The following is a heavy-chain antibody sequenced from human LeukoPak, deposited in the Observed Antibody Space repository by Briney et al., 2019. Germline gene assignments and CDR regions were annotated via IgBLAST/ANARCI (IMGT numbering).Heavy chain of an antibody. V-gene: IGHV4-34*01. CDR1: SGSFSGYY. CDR3: ARALVRATMVWYFDL. Sequence: PSETLSLTCAVCSGSFSGYYWSWIRQPPGKGLEWIGEISHSGSTNYSPSLKSRVTISVDTSKNQFSLNLSSVTAADTAVYYCARALVRATMVWYFDLWGRGTLVTVSS. CDR2: ISHSGST. D-gene: IGHD5-12*01. J-gene: IGHJ2*01.